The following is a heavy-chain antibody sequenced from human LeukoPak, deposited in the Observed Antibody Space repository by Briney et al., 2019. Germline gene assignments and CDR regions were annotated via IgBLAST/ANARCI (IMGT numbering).Heavy chain of an antibody. J-gene: IGHJ5*02. CDR2: LNPDGSSK. CDR1: GFTFNSYW. D-gene: IGHD3-9*01. Sequence: PSGSLRLSGAGSGFTFNSYWLQWVRQAPGKGLVWVSRLNPDGSSKTSADHVKGRFTISTDNAKNTLYLQIGSLRADDTAVSYGTRMSSEATGLPDLWGQGTLVTVSS. V-gene: IGHV3-74*01. CDR3: TRMSSEATGLPDL.